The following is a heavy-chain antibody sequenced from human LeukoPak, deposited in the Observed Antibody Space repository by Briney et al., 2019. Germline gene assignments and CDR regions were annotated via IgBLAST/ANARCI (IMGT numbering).Heavy chain of an antibody. V-gene: IGHV1-2*02. CDR1: GYTFTGYY. CDR3: AKGRLLDDYVWGSYRYDWYYFDY. D-gene: IGHD3-16*02. CDR2: INPNSGDT. Sequence: GASVKVSCKASGYTFTGYYMHWVRQAPGRGLEWMGWINPNSGDTNYAQKFQGRVTMTRDTSITTAYMELSRLRSDDTAVYYCAKGRLLDDYVWGSYRYDWYYFDYWGQGTLVTVSS. J-gene: IGHJ4*02.